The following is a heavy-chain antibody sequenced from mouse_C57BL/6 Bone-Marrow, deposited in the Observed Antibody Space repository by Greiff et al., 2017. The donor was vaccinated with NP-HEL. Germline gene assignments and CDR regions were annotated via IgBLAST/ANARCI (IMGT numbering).Heavy chain of an antibody. CDR3: ARRMITTRYFDY. CDR1: GYAFSSYW. CDR2: IYPGDGDT. V-gene: IGHV1-80*01. Sequence: QVQLQQSGAELVKPGASVKISCKASGYAFSSYWMNWVRQRPGKGLEWIGQIYPGDGDTNYNGKFKGKATLTADKSSSTAYMQLSSLTSEDSAVYYCARRMITTRYFDYWGQGTTLTGSS. J-gene: IGHJ2*01. D-gene: IGHD2-4*01.